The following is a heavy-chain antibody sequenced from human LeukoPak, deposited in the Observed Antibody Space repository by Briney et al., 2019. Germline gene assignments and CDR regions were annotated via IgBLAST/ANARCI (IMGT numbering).Heavy chain of an antibody. D-gene: IGHD3-3*01. V-gene: IGHV1-69*13. J-gene: IGHJ6*02. CDR3: ARDRSGTYYDFWSGYYTGMTGMDV. Sequence: RWASVKVSCKVSGYTLTELSMHWVRQAPGKGLEWMGGIIPIFGTANYAQKFQGRVTITADESTSTAYMELSSLRSEDTAVYYCARDRSGTYYDFWSGYYTGMTGMDVWGQGTTVTVSS. CDR2: IIPIFGTA. CDR1: GYTLTELS.